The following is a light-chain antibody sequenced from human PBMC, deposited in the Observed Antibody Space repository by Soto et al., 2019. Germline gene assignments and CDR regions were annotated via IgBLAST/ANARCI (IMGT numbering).Light chain of an antibody. CDR1: QSISSW. V-gene: IGKV1-5*03. CDR2: TAS. J-gene: IGKJ4*01. Sequence: DIQMTQSPSTLSASVGDRVTITFRASQSISSWLAWYQQKPGKVPKLLIYTASSLECGVPSRFSGSGSGTEFTLTISSLQPDDVATYYCQQYNSYSGTFGGGTKVDIK. CDR3: QQYNSYSGT.